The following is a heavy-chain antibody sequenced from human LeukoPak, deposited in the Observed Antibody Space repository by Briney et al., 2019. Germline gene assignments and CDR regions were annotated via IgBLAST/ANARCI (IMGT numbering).Heavy chain of an antibody. Sequence: SQTLSLTCTVSGGSISSGDYYWSWIRQPPGKGLEWIGYIYYSGSTYYNPSLKSRVTISVDTSKNQFSLKLSSVTVADTAVYYCARERESNLTGYYPSYFDYWGQGTLVTVSS. J-gene: IGHJ4*02. V-gene: IGHV4-30-4*01. CDR2: IYYSGST. D-gene: IGHD3-9*01. CDR1: GGSISSGDYY. CDR3: ARERESNLTGYYPSYFDY.